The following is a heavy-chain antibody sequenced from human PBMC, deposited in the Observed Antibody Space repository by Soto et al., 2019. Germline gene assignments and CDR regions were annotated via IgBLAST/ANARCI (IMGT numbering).Heavy chain of an antibody. D-gene: IGHD2-21*02. Sequence: EVQLLESGGGLVQPGGSLRLSCAASGFTFINYAMTWVRQAPGKGLEWVSTISGGGDGTFYADSVKGRFTISRDNSRNTVYLQMNSLRAEDTAVYYCAKKGLGSLTTYCNSGDCHYAFDIWGQGTMVTVSS. J-gene: IGHJ3*02. CDR1: GFTFINYA. V-gene: IGHV3-23*01. CDR3: AKKGLGSLTTYCNSGDCHYAFDI. CDR2: ISGGGDGT.